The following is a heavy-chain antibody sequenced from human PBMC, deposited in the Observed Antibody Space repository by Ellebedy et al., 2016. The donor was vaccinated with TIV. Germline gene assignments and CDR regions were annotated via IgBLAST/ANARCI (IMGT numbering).Heavy chain of an antibody. CDR3: ARGATAADLGGFDY. D-gene: IGHD5-12*01. CDR1: GDRVSSNSAA. Sequence: SQTLSLTXXISGDRVSSNSAAWNWIRQSPSRGLEWLGRTYYRSKWYNDYAVSVNSRITINPDTSKNQFSLQLNSVTPEDTAVYYCARGATAADLGGFDYWGQGTLVTVSS. CDR2: TYYRSKWYN. J-gene: IGHJ4*02. V-gene: IGHV6-1*01.